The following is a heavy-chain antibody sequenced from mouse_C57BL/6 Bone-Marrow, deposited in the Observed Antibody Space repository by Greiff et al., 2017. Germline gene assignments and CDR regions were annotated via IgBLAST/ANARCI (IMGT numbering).Heavy chain of an antibody. Sequence: VQLQQSGPELVKPGASVKISCKASGYSFTGYYMNWVKQSPEKSLEWIGEINPSTGGTTYNQKFKAKATLTVDKSSSTAYMQLKSLTSEDSAVYYCARGGYPYFDYWGQGTTLTVSS. J-gene: IGHJ2*01. CDR2: INPSTGGT. V-gene: IGHV1-42*01. CDR1: GYSFTGYY. CDR3: ARGGYPYFDY.